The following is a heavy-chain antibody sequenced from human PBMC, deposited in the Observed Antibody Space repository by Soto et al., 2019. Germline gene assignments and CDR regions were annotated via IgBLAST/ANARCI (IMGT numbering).Heavy chain of an antibody. CDR1: GGSVSSGSYY. CDR2: IYYSGST. Sequence: PSETLSLTCTVSGGSVSSGSYYWSWIRQPPGKGLEWIGYIYYSGSTNYNPSLKSRVTISVDTSKNQFSLKLSSVTAADTAVYYCARLSAKGEGATSVERSAFDIWGQGTMVTVSS. J-gene: IGHJ3*02. V-gene: IGHV4-61*01. D-gene: IGHD1-26*01. CDR3: ARLSAKGEGATSVERSAFDI.